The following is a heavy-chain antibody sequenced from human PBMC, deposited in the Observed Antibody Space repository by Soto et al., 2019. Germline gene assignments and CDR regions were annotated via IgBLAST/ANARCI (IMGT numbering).Heavy chain of an antibody. J-gene: IGHJ6*03. CDR3: ARDQCSSTSCYADYYYYMDV. CDR1: GFTVSSKY. Sequence: RLSCAASGFTVSSKYMTWVRQAPGKGLEWVSLIQSGGTTYYADSVKGRFTISRDNSKNTLYLQMNSLRAEDTAVYYCARDQCSSTSCYADYYYYMDVWGKGTTVTVSS. D-gene: IGHD2-2*01. V-gene: IGHV3-66*01. CDR2: IQSGGTT.